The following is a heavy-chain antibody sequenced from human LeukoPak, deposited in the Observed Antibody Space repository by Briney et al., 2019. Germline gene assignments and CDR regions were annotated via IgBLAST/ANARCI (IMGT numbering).Heavy chain of an antibody. Sequence: PGRSLRLSCAASGFNFRNYAMVWVRQAPGRGLEWVAVISYDGSDKNYADSVKGRFTVSRDNSKNTLSLQMDSLRTDDTAMYYCARAPWGVGATPPYWGQGTLVTVSS. CDR2: ISYDGSDK. J-gene: IGHJ4*02. D-gene: IGHD1-26*01. CDR3: ARAPWGVGATPPY. CDR1: GFNFRNYA. V-gene: IGHV3-30*04.